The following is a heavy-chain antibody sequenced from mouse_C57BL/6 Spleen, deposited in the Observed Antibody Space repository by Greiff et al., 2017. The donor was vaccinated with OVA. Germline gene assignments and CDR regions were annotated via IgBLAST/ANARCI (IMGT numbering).Heavy chain of an antibody. Sequence: VQLQQSGAELVKPGASVKISCKASGYAFSSYWMNWVKQRPGKGLEWIGQIYPGDGDTNYNGKFKGKATLTADKSSSTAYMQLSSLTSEDSAVYFCARLYGNYLAWFAYWGQGTLVAVSA. CDR1: GYAFSSYW. CDR3: ARLYGNYLAWFAY. J-gene: IGHJ3*01. CDR2: IYPGDGDT. V-gene: IGHV1-80*01. D-gene: IGHD2-1*01.